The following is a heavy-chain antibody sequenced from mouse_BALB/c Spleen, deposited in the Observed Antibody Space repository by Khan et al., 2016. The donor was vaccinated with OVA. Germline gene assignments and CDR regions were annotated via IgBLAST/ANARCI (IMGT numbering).Heavy chain of an antibody. V-gene: IGHV2-9*02. J-gene: IGHJ1*01. CDR1: GFSLTSYG. D-gene: IGHD1-1*01. Sequence: QVQLQQPGPGLVAPSQSLSITCTVSGFSLTSYGVHWVRQPPGKGLEWLGVIWTGGSTNYNSALRSRLTINKDNSKSQVFLNMNNLQTDDTASYCCARDLGSSHWYFDVGGAGTTVTVSS. CDR3: ARDLGSSHWYFDV. CDR2: IWTGGST.